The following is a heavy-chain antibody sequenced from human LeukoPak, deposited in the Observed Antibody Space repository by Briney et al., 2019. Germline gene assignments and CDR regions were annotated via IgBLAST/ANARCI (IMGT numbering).Heavy chain of an antibody. V-gene: IGHV4-4*07. CDR1: GGSINEDY. CDR2: IHISGST. Sequence: SETLSLTCTVSGGSINEDYWSWIRQPAGKGLEWIGRIHISGSTHHNPSLKSRVTMSIDASKNQFSLKLSSVTAADTAVYYCVRDEYRDVWGKGTTVTVSS. D-gene: IGHD2-2*02. J-gene: IGHJ6*04. CDR3: VRDEYRDV.